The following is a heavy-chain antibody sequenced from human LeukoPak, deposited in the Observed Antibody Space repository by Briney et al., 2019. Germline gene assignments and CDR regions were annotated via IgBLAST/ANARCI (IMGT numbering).Heavy chain of an antibody. Sequence: SETLSLTCTVSGGSIDSNSWTWIRQPPGKGLEWIGYIYYSGTTNYNPSLKSRVTMSVDKSKNQFSLNLTSVTAADTAVYYCARSDFYTSSPDYWGQGTLVSVSS. V-gene: IGHV4-59*12. J-gene: IGHJ4*02. D-gene: IGHD6-13*01. CDR2: IYYSGTT. CDR1: GGSIDSNS. CDR3: ARSDFYTSSPDY.